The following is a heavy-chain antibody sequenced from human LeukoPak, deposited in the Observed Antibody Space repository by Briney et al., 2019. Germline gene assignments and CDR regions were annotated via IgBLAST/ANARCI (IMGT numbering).Heavy chain of an antibody. J-gene: IGHJ3*02. CDR2: IYYSGAT. Sequence: AETLPLTCTVSGDSISNSFWRWIRQPPGKGLEWIGHIYYSGATKYNPSLNSRVTISVDTSKNQFSLKLSSLTAADTPMNYWASRFVSFALFDIWGEGTMVAVSS. CDR3: ASRFVSFALFDI. D-gene: IGHD3-16*01. V-gene: IGHV4-59*01. CDR1: GDSISNSF.